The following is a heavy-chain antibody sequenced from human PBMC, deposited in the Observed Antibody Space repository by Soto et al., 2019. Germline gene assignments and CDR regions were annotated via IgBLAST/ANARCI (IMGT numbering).Heavy chain of an antibody. J-gene: IGHJ4*02. D-gene: IGHD6-6*01. Sequence: VQLVESGGGLVKPGGSLRLSCAASGFTFSSYSMNWVRQAPGKGLEWVSSISSSSSYIYYADSVKGRFTISRDNAKNSLYLQMNSLRAEDTAVYYCARDGPLSSSSPPDYWGQGTLVTVSS. CDR2: ISSSSSYI. V-gene: IGHV3-21*01. CDR3: ARDGPLSSSSPPDY. CDR1: GFTFSSYS.